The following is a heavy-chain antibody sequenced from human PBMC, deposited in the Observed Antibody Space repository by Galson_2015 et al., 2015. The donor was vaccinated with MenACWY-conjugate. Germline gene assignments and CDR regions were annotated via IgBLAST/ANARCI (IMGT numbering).Heavy chain of an antibody. V-gene: IGHV3-23*01. Sequence: SLRLSCAASGFTFKNYAMSWVRQAPGKGLEWVAGVSGSGGSTYYTDSVKGRFTISRDNSENTLFLQMNSLRVEDTAVYYCAKTSSGWFWDYWGQGTLVSVSS. CDR1: GFTFKNYA. D-gene: IGHD6-19*01. CDR3: AKTSSGWFWDY. CDR2: VSGSGGST. J-gene: IGHJ4*02.